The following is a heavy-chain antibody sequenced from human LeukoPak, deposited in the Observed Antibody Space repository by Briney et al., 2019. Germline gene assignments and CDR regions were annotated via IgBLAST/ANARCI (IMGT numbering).Heavy chain of an antibody. Sequence: PGGSLRLSCAASGFTFSSYWMSWVRQAPGKGLEWVANIKQDGSEKYYVDSVRGRFTISRDNAKNSLYLQMNSLRAEDTAVYYCARDKRLVYSSGIGDYWGQGTLVTVSS. D-gene: IGHD6-19*01. J-gene: IGHJ4*02. CDR2: IKQDGSEK. CDR3: ARDKRLVYSSGIGDY. CDR1: GFTFSSYW. V-gene: IGHV3-7*01.